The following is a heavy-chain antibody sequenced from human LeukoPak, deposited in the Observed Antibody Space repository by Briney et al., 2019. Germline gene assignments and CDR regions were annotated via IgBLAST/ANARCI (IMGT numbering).Heavy chain of an antibody. J-gene: IGHJ4*02. CDR2: ISGSGGYT. V-gene: IGHV3-23*01. CDR3: AKSGYGVTLAYDY. Sequence: GGSLRLSCAASGFTFNSYAMSWVRQAPGKGLEWVSAISGSGGYTYYADSVKGRFTISRDNSKNMFDLQMNSLRVEDTAVYYCAKSGYGVTLAYDYWGQGTLVTVSS. CDR1: GFTFNSYA. D-gene: IGHD3-10*01.